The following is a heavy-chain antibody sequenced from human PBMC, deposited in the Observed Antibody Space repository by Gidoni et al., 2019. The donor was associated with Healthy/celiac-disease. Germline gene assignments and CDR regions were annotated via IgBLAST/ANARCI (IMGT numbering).Heavy chain of an antibody. CDR1: GYSISSGYY. Sequence: QVQLQESGPGLVTPSETLSLTCTVSGYSISSGYYWGWIRQPPGKGLEWIGSIYHSGSTYYNPSLKSRVTISVDTSKNQFSLKLSSVTAADTAVYYCARNHIVVVPAASNWFDPWGQGTLVTVSS. V-gene: IGHV4-38-2*02. D-gene: IGHD2-2*01. CDR3: ARNHIVVVPAASNWFDP. CDR2: IYHSGST. J-gene: IGHJ5*02.